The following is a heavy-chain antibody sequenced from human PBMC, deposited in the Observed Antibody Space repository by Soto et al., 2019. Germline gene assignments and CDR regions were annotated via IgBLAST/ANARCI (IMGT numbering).Heavy chain of an antibody. CDR2: IHYSGST. V-gene: IGHV4-59*01. CDR3: ARVDYDILTGYYFDY. D-gene: IGHD3-9*01. J-gene: IGHJ4*02. CDR1: GGSFSSYY. Sequence: LSLTCTVSGGSFSSYYWSWIRQPPGKGLEWIGYIHYSGSTNYNPSLKSRVTISVDTSKNQFSLKLSSVTAADTAVYYCARVDYDILTGYYFDYWGQGILVTVSS.